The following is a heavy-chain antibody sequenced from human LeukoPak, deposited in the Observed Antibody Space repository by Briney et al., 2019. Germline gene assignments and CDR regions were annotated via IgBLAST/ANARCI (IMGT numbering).Heavy chain of an antibody. V-gene: IGHV4-4*07. CDR2: IYTSGST. CDR3: ARDPIWFGELSE. D-gene: IGHD3-10*01. CDR1: GGSISSYY. Sequence: NPSETLSLTCTVSGGSISSYYWSWIRQPAGKGLEWIGRIYTSGSTNYNPSLKSRVTMSVDTSKNQVSLKLSSVTAADTAVYYCARDPIWFGELSEWGQGTMVTVSS. J-gene: IGHJ3*01.